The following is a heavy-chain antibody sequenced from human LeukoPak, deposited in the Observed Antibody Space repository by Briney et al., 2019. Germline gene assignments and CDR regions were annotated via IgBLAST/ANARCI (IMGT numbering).Heavy chain of an antibody. CDR2: ITPNSGNT. D-gene: IGHD2-2*01. CDR1: GYTFTSYD. V-gene: IGHV1-8*01. CDR3: ARKGPANYYYYYMDV. Sequence: ASVTVSCKASGYTFTSYDINWVRQATGQGLEWMGWITPNSGNTGYAQKFQGRVTMTRNTSISTAYMELSSLRSEDTAVYFCARKGPANYYYYYMDVWGKGTTVTVSS. J-gene: IGHJ6*03.